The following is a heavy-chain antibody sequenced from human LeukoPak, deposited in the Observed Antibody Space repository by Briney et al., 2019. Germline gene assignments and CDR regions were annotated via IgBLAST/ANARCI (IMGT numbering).Heavy chain of an antibody. J-gene: IGHJ6*02. V-gene: IGHV4-59*10. CDR2: IYTSGST. CDR1: GGSFSGYY. CDR3: ARGDFWSGYYLPYYYGMDV. Sequence: SETLSLTCAVYGGSFSGYYWSWIRQPAGKGLEWIGRIYTSGSTNYNPSLKSRVTISVDTSKNQFSLKLSSVTAADTAVYYCARGDFWSGYYLPYYYGMDVWGQGTTVTVSS. D-gene: IGHD3-3*01.